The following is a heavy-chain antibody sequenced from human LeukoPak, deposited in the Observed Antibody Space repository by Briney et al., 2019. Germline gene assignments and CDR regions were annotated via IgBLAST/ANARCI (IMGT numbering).Heavy chain of an antibody. J-gene: IGHJ3*02. D-gene: IGHD6-13*01. Sequence: ASVKVSCKASGGTFSSYAISWVRQAPGQGLEWMGGIIPIFGTANYAQKFQGRVTITADESTSTAYMELSSLRSEDTAVYYCARDSSSWYPDAFDIWGQGTMVTVSS. V-gene: IGHV1-69*13. CDR1: GGTFSSYA. CDR2: IIPIFGTA. CDR3: ARDSSSWYPDAFDI.